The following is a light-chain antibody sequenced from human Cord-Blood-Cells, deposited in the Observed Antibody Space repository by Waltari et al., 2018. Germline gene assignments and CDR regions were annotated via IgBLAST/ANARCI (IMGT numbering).Light chain of an antibody. J-gene: IGLJ1*01. Sequence: QSALTQPRSVSGSPGQSATISCTGTSSDVGGYNYVSWYQQHPGKAPKLLIYEVSKRPSGVPDRFSGSKSGNTASLTISGLQAEDEADYYCCSYAGSYTYVFGTGTKVTVL. CDR2: EVS. V-gene: IGLV2-11*01. CDR1: SSDVGGYNY. CDR3: CSYAGSYTYV.